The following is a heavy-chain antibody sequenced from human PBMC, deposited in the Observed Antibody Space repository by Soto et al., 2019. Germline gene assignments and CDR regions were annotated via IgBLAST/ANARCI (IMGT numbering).Heavy chain of an antibody. V-gene: IGHV4-31*03. CDR2: IYYSGST. CDR1: GGSISSGGYY. CDR3: ARDRRYCSSTSCYAHYYYYYGMDV. D-gene: IGHD2-2*01. Sequence: SETLSLTCTVSGGSISSGGYYWSWIRQHPGKGLEWIGYIYYSGSTYYNPSLKSRVTISVDTSKNQFSLKLSSVTAADTAVYYCARDRRYCSSTSCYAHYYYYYGMDVWGQGTTVTVSS. J-gene: IGHJ6*02.